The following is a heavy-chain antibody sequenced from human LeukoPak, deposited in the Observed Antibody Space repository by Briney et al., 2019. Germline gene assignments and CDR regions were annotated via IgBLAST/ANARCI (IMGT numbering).Heavy chain of an antibody. Sequence: GGSLRLSCAASGFTFSSYSMNWVRQAPGKGLEWVSSISSSSSYIYYADSVKGRFTISRDNAKNSLYLQMNSLRAEDTAVYYCARFGAADAFDIWGQGTMVTVSS. CDR2: ISSSSSYI. CDR1: GFTFSSYS. D-gene: IGHD3-10*01. CDR3: ARFGAADAFDI. J-gene: IGHJ3*02. V-gene: IGHV3-21*01.